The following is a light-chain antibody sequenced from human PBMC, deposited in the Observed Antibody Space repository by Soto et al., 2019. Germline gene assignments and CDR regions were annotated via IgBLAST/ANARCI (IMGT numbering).Light chain of an antibody. CDR3: QQYKSFSLT. CDR2: KTS. V-gene: IGKV1-5*03. CDR1: QSINNW. J-gene: IGKJ4*01. Sequence: DIQMTQSPSTLSASVGDRVTITCRASQSINNWLAWYQQKPGKAPKLLIYKTSDLECGVPSRFSGSGSGTEFSLTISSLQPDDFATYYCQQYKSFSLTFGGGTRVEVK.